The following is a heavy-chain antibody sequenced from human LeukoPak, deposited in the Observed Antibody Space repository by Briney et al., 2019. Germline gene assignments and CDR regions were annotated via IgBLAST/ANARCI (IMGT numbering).Heavy chain of an antibody. Sequence: GGSLRLSCAASGFYFANYAINWVRQAPGKGLEWVSSITSSSDYIYYADSVKGRFTISRDNAKNLLYLQMNSLRAEDTAVYYCARDYPYSYYMNVWGNGTTVTVSS. CDR1: GFYFANYA. CDR3: ARDYPYSYYMNV. V-gene: IGHV3-21*01. CDR2: ITSSSDYI. J-gene: IGHJ6*03. D-gene: IGHD4-11*01.